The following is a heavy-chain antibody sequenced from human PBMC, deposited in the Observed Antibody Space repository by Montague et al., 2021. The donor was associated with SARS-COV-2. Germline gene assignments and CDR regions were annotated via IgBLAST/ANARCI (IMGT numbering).Heavy chain of an antibody. J-gene: IGHJ3*02. D-gene: IGHD3-9*01. V-gene: IGHV4-59*08. CDR2: IYYSGST. CDR3: ARTYYDILTGYYNRGAFDI. CDR1: GGSISSYY. Sequence: SETLSLTCTVSGGSISSYYWSWIRQPPGKGLEWIGYIYYSGSTNYNPSXXSRVTISVDTSKNQFSLKLSSVTAADTAVYYCARTYYDILTGYYNRGAFDIWGQGTMVIVSS.